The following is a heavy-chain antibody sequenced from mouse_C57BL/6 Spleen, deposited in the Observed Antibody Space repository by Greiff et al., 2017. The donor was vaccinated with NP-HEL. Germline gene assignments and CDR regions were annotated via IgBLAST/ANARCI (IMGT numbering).Heavy chain of an antibody. J-gene: IGHJ4*01. Sequence: QVQLQQSGAELMKPGASVKLSCKATGYTFTGYWIEWVKQRPGHGLEWIGEILPGSGSTNYNEKFKGKATFTADTSSNTAYMQLSSLTTEDSAIYYCARRDFGDYDYDLYAMDYWGQGTSVTVSS. V-gene: IGHV1-9*01. D-gene: IGHD2-4*01. CDR1: GYTFTGYW. CDR2: ILPGSGST. CDR3: ARRDFGDYDYDLYAMDY.